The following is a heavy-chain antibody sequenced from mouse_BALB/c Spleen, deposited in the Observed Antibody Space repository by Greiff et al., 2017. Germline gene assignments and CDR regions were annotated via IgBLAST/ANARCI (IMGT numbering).Heavy chain of an antibody. CDR2: IYPGGGYT. CDR3: ARGDYGKDY. D-gene: IGHD1-1*01. Sequence: VQRVESGAELVRPGTSVKISCKASGYTFTNYWLGWVKQRPGHGLEWIGDIYPGGGYTNYNEKFKGKATLTADTSSSTAYMQLSSLTSEDSAVYFCARGDYGKDYWGQGTTLTVSS. V-gene: IGHV1-63*02. J-gene: IGHJ2*01. CDR1: GYTFTNYW.